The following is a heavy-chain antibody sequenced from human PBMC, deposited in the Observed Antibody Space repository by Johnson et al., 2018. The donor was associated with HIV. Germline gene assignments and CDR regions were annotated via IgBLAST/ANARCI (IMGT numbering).Heavy chain of an antibody. V-gene: IGHV3-7*05. J-gene: IGHJ3*02. D-gene: IGHD3-3*01. CDR1: GFTFSSYW. CDR3: ARSPRRFLEWFPGSVDI. CDR2: INEDGSEK. Sequence: VQLVESGGGLVQPGGSLRLSCAASGFTFSSYWMSWVRQAPGKGLEWVANINEDGSEKYYVDSVKGRFTISRDNAKNSLYLQMNSLRAEDTAVHYCARSPRRFLEWFPGSVDIWGQGTMVTVSS.